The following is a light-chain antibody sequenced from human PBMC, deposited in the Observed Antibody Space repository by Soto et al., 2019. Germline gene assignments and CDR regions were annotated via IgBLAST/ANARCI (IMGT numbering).Light chain of an antibody. Sequence: DIQMTQSPSSLSASVGDRVTITCRASQGIRNYLAWYQQKPGKVPKLLIHAASTLQSGVPSRFSGSGSGTDFTLTISSLQPEDVATSYCQKYNSDPTFGQGTKVEIK. CDR1: QGIRNY. J-gene: IGKJ1*01. V-gene: IGKV1-27*01. CDR3: QKYNSDPT. CDR2: AAS.